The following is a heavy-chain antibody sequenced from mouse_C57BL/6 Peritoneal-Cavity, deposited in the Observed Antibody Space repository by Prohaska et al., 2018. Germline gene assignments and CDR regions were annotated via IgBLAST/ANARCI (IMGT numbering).Heavy chain of an antibody. D-gene: IGHD2-1*01. CDR2: MNSDGSAI. CDR3: MRYGNYWYFDV. J-gene: IGHJ1*03. V-gene: IGHV11-2*01. CDR1: GFTFSGFW. Sequence: EVQLLETGGGLVQPGGSRGLSCEGSGFTFSGFWMSWVRQTPGQTLEWIGDMNSDGSAINYAPSIKDRFTIFRDNDKSTLYLQMSNVRSEDTATYFCMRYGNYWYFDVWGTGTTVTVSS.